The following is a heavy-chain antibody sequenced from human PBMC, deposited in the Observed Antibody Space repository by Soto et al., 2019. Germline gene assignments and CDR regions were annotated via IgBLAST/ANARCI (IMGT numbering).Heavy chain of an antibody. CDR3: ATEGPPRTYYFDY. V-gene: IGHV1-24*01. J-gene: IGHJ4*02. CDR1: GHTLTELS. CDR2: FDPEDGET. Sequence: QVQLVQSGAEVKKPGASVKVSCKVSGHTLTELSMHWVRQAPGKGLEWMGGFDPEDGETIYAQQFQGRVTMTEDTSTGTAYMELSSLRSEDTAVYCCATEGPPRTYYFDYWGQGTLVTVSS.